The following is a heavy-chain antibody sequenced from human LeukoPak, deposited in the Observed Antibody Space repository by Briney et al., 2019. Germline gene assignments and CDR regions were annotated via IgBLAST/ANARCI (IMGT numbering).Heavy chain of an antibody. V-gene: IGHV3-20*04. D-gene: IGHD1-26*01. J-gene: IGHJ4*02. CDR1: GFTFDDYG. CDR2: INWYGDST. CDR3: ATIYTGSHMGVSY. Sequence: GGSLRLSCAASGFTFDDYGMSWVRQAPGKGLEWVSGINWYGDSTGYADSVKGRFTISRDNVKKSLDLQMNSLRAEDTALYYCATIYTGSHMGVSYWGQGTLVTVSS.